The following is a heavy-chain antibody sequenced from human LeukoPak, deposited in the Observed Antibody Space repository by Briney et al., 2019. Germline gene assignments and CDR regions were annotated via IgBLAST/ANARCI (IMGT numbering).Heavy chain of an antibody. J-gene: IGHJ4*02. CDR1: GGSISSYY. Sequence: SETLSLTCTVSGGSISSYYGSWIRQPPGKGLEWIGYIYYSGSTNYNPSLKSRVTISVDTSKNQFSLKLSSVTAADTAVYYCARDRCTDGSCCSDYWGQGTLVTVSS. CDR3: ARDRCTDGSCCSDY. V-gene: IGHV4-59*12. D-gene: IGHD2-15*01. CDR2: IYYSGST.